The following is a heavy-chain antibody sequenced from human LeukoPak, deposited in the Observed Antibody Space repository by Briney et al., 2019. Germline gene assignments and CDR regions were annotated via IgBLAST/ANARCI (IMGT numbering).Heavy chain of an antibody. CDR2: IYPGDSDT. D-gene: IGHD2/OR15-2a*01. J-gene: IGHJ4*02. V-gene: IGHV5-51*01. CDR1: GYRFTSYW. Sequence: SGGSLRLSCKGSGYRFTSYWIAWVRQMPGKGLEWMGIIYPGDSDTRYSPSFQGQVIISADRSISTAYLQWSSLKASDTAMYYCARRNSQIEDYWGQGTLVTVSS. CDR3: ARRNSQIEDY.